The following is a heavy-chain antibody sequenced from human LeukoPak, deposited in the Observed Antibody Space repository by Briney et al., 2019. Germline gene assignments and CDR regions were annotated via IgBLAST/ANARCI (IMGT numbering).Heavy chain of an antibody. J-gene: IGHJ5*02. CDR1: GGSISSYY. D-gene: IGHD6-19*01. V-gene: IGHV4-59*01. CDR2: IYYSGST. Sequence: SEILSLTCTVSGGSISSYYWSWIRQPPGKGLEWIGYIYYSGSTNYNPSLKSRVTISVDTSKNQFSLKLSSVTAADTAVYYCARANIAVAGAFDPWGQGTLVTVSS. CDR3: ARANIAVAGAFDP.